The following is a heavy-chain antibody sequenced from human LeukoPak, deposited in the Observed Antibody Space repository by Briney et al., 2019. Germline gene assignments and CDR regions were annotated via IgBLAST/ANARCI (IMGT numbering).Heavy chain of an antibody. CDR2: IFYSGST. J-gene: IGHJ5*02. V-gene: IGHV4-59*08. CDR3: ARHALHHSPRGVTTVGNWFDP. CDR1: GGSISSYY. Sequence: TSETLSLTCTVSGGSISSYYWSWIRQPPGKGLEGLGYIFYSGSTNYNPSLKSRVTISVDTSKNQFSLKLSSVTAADTAVYYCARHALHHSPRGVTTVGNWFDPWGQGTLVAVSS. D-gene: IGHD4-17*01.